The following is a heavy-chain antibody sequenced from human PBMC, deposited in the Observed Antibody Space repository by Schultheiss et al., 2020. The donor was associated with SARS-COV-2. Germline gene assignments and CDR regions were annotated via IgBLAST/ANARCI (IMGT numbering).Heavy chain of an antibody. CDR1: GITFSHAW. D-gene: IGHD6-13*01. J-gene: IGHJ4*02. Sequence: GGSLRLSCAASGITFSHAWMSWVRQAPGKGLEWVSAISGSGGSTYYADSVKGRFTISRDNSKNTLYLQMNSLRAEDTAVYYCAKDGTEAAALDYWGQGTLVTVSS. CDR2: ISGSGGST. CDR3: AKDGTEAAALDY. V-gene: IGHV3-23*01.